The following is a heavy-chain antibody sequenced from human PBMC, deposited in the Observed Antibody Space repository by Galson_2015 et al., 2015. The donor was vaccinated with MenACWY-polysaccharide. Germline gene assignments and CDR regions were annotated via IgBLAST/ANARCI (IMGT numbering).Heavy chain of an antibody. CDR1: GFSFSTYW. J-gene: IGHJ5*02. D-gene: IGHD2-15*01. Sequence: LRLSCAASGFSFSTYWMHWVRHAPGKGLVWVSRINADGSATGYADSVRGRFTISRDNAKNTLYLEMNSLRAEDTAVYYCTKAGAKYCRGSSCYFNWFDPWGQGTLVTVSS. CDR2: INADGSAT. CDR3: TKAGAKYCRGSSCYFNWFDP. V-gene: IGHV3-74*01.